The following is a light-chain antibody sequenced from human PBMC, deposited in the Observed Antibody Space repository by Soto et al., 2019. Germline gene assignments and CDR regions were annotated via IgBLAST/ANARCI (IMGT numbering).Light chain of an antibody. CDR2: GAS. CDR3: QQYNNWPPLT. V-gene: IGKV3-15*01. Sequence: IVMTQSPDTLSVSPGERSTLSCRVSQSVSSNLAWYQQKPGQAPRLLIYGASTRATGIPARFSGSGSETEFTLTISSLQSEDFAVYYCQQYNNWPPLTFGGGTKVDIK. J-gene: IGKJ4*01. CDR1: QSVSSN.